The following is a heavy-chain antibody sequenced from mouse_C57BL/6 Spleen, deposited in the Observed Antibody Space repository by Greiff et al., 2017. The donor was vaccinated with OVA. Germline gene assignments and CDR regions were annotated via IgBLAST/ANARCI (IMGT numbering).Heavy chain of an antibody. D-gene: IGHD4-1*01. CDR2: ISNLAYSI. CDR1: GFTFSDYG. CDR3: ARLKLGLYAMDY. Sequence: EVKLVESGGGLVQPGGSLKLSCAASGFTFSDYGMAWVRQAPRKGPEWVAFISNLAYSIYYADTVTGRFTISRENAKNTLYLEMSSLRSEDTAMYYCARLKLGLYAMDYWGQGTSVTVSS. J-gene: IGHJ4*01. V-gene: IGHV5-15*01.